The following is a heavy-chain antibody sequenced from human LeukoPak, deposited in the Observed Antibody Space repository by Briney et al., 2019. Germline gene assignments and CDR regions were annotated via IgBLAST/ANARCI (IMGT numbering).Heavy chain of an antibody. CDR2: IYHSGST. Sequence: SETLSFTCAVSGGSISSSNWWSWVRQPTGKGLEWIGEIYHSGSTNYNPSLKSRVTISVDKSKNQFSLKLSSVTAADTAVYYCARDLYDILTGYYLLRGAFDIWGQGTMVTVSS. V-gene: IGHV4-4*02. CDR3: ARDLYDILTGYYLLRGAFDI. D-gene: IGHD3-9*01. J-gene: IGHJ3*02. CDR1: GGSISSSNW.